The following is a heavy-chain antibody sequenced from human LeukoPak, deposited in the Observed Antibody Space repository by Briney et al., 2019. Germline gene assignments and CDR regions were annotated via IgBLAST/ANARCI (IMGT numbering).Heavy chain of an antibody. V-gene: IGHV3-7*01. D-gene: IGHD5-12*01. Sequence: GGSLRLSCASSGFTFSSYWMSWVRQAPGKGLEWVANIKQDGGEKYYVESVKGRFTISRDNVKNSLYLQMNSLRVEDTAVYYCARARGGYDLDYWGQGTLVTVSS. CDR1: GFTFSSYW. CDR3: ARARGGYDLDY. J-gene: IGHJ4*02. CDR2: IKQDGGEK.